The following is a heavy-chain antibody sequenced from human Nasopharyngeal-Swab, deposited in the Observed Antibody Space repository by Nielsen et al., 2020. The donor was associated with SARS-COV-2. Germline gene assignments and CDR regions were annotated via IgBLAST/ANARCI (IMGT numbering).Heavy chain of an antibody. CDR2: IYSRGET. CDR3: ARMDFIASRDY. J-gene: IGHJ4*02. V-gene: IGHV3-53*01. CDR1: GFSVSYNY. Sequence: GDSLKISCEVSGFSVSYNYMSWVRPAPGTGLEWVAVIYSRGETYYTDSVRGRFTISRDNSKNMVNLQLNSLRAEDTAVYYCARMDFIASRDYWGQGTLVTVPS. D-gene: IGHD6-13*01.